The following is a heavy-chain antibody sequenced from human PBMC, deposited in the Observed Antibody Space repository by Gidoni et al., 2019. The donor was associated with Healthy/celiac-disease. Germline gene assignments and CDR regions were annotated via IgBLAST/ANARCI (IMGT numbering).Heavy chain of an antibody. CDR2: IKSDGRST. V-gene: IGHV3-74*01. CDR1: GFTFSSYW. D-gene: IGHD3-16*01. CDR3: EKEENYDDVWGGGYFDY. Sequence: EVHLVESGGGLVQPGVSLRLSCAASGFTFSSYWMHWVRQAPGKRLVWVSRIKSDGRSTSYADSVKGRFTISRDNAKNTLNLQMNSLRAEDTAVYYGEKEENYDDVWGGGYFDYWGQGTLVTVSS. J-gene: IGHJ4*02.